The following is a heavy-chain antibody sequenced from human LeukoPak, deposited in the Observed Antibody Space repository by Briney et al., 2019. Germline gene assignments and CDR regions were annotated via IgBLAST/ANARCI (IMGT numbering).Heavy chain of an antibody. CDR3: AKESDSSGCSVPAFDI. Sequence: GGSLRLSCAASGFTFRSYAMSWVRQAPGKGLEWVSTISNSGGGTFYADSVRGRFTISRDNSKNTLYLQMNSLRAEDTAVYYCAKESDSSGCSVPAFDIWGQGTMVTVSS. CDR2: ISNSGGGT. V-gene: IGHV3-23*01. D-gene: IGHD3-22*01. CDR1: GFTFRSYA. J-gene: IGHJ3*02.